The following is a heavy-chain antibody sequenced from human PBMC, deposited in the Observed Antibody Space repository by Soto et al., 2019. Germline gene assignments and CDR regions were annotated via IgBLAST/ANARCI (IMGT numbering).Heavy chain of an antibody. V-gene: IGHV3-30*18. D-gene: IGHD4-17*01. Sequence: QVQLVESGGGVVQPGRSLRLSCAASGFTFSSYGMHWVRQAPGKGLEWVAVITYDGSNKYYADSVKGRFTISRDNSKNTLYLQMNSLRAEDTAVYYCAKPRLVYGDYDGLDYWGQGTLVTVSS. CDR1: GFTFSSYG. CDR3: AKPRLVYGDYDGLDY. CDR2: ITYDGSNK. J-gene: IGHJ4*02.